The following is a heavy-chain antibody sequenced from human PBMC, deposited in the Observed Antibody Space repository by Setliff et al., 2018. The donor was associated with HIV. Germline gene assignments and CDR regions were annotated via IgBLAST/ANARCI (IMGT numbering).Heavy chain of an antibody. CDR2: IYHSGST. D-gene: IGHD3-10*01. J-gene: IGHJ4*02. Sequence: KTSETLSLTCTVSGDSISSDFYWAWVRQSPGKGLEWIGSIYHSGSTYYNPSLKSRVTISVDTSKNQFSLKLSSVTAADTAVYYCARELLRSWDGSENSYKPYYFDYWGQGTLVTVSS. V-gene: IGHV4-38-2*02. CDR1: GDSISSDFY. CDR3: ARELLRSWDGSENSYKPYYFDY.